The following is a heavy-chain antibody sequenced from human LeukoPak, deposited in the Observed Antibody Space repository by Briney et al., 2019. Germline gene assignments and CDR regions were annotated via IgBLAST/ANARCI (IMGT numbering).Heavy chain of an antibody. Sequence: SETLSLTCTVSGGSISSSSYYWGWIRQPPGKGLEWIGSIYYSGSTYYNPSLKSRVTISVDTSKNQFSLKLSSVTAADTAVYYCARHLYYGDLRLGWFDPWGQGTLVTVSS. CDR3: ARHLYYGDLRLGWFDP. V-gene: IGHV4-39*01. CDR2: IYYSGST. D-gene: IGHD4-17*01. CDR1: GGSISSSSYY. J-gene: IGHJ5*02.